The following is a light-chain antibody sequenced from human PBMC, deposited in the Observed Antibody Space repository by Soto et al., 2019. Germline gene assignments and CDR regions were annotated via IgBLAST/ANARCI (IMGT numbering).Light chain of an antibody. CDR1: QSVSRN. V-gene: IGKV3-15*01. J-gene: IGKJ2*01. Sequence: EIVMTQSPATLSVSPGERATLSCRASQSVSRNLAWYQQRPGRAPRLLIYDASTRATDIPARFSGSGSGTEFTLTISSLQSEDFAVYYCQQYNNWPLYTFGQGTMLEIK. CDR3: QQYNNWPLYT. CDR2: DAS.